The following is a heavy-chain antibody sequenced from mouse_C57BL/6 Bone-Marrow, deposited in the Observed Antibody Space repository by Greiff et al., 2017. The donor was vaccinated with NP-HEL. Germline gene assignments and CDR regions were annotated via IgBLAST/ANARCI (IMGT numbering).Heavy chain of an antibody. CDR2: IYPGNSDT. V-gene: IGHV1-5*01. J-gene: IGHJ1*03. CDR3: TRWLLVTLYWYFDV. Sequence: VQLQQSGTVLARPGASVKMSCKTSGYTFTSYWMHWVKQRPGQGLEWIGAIYPGNSDTSYNQKFKGKAKLTAVTSASTAYMELSSLTNEDSAVYYGTRWLLVTLYWYFDVWGTGTTVTVSA. CDR1: GYTFTSYW. D-gene: IGHD2-3*01.